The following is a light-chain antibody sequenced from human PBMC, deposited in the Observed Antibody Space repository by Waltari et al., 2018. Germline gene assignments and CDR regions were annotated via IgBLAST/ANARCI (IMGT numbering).Light chain of an antibody. CDR2: VAS. CDR3: QQRNEWPGT. V-gene: IGKV3D-15*01. Sequence: EIMLPQSPATLSLSPGERAPLSCRASQTVTNSLAWYQKKPGQAPKLLILVASTRATAIPSRFSGSGYATEFALTISRLKPEDIAVYYCQQRNEWPGTFGGGTKVEIK. CDR1: QTVTNS. J-gene: IGKJ4*01.